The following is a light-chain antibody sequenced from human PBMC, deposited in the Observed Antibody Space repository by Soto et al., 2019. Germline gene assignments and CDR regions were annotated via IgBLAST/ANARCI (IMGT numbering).Light chain of an antibody. CDR1: SSDVAVYNY. J-gene: IGLJ1*01. CDR2: DVS. V-gene: IGLV2-11*01. CDR3: CSYAGSYTFV. Sequence: QSVLTQPRSVSGSPGQSVTISCTGTSSDVAVYNYVSWYQQYPGKAPKIMIYDVSKRPSGVPDRFSGSKSDNTASLTISGLQAEDEADYYCCSYAGSYTFVFGIGTKV.